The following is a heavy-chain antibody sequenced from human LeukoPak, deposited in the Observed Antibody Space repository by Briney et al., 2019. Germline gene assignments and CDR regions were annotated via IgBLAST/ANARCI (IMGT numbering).Heavy chain of an antibody. V-gene: IGHV1-2*02. Sequence: ASVKVSCNTSGYSFTAYYIHWVRQAPGQGLEWMGWINPNSGGTNYAQKLQGRVTMTTDTSTSTAYMELRSLKSDDTAVYYCARDLQMIYYGSGSYVDYWGQGTLVTVSS. CDR2: INPNSGGT. D-gene: IGHD3-10*01. CDR3: ARDLQMIYYGSGSYVDY. CDR1: GYSFTAYY. J-gene: IGHJ4*02.